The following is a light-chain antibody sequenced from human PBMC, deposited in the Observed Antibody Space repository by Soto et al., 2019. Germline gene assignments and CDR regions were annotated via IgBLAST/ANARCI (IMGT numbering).Light chain of an antibody. Sequence: QLVLTQSPSASASLGASVKLTCTLSSGHSSYAIAWHQQQPEKGPRYLMKVNSVGSHSKGDGIPDRFSGSSSGAERYLTISSLQSEDEADYYCQAWGTGIRVFGGGTKLTVL. J-gene: IGLJ2*01. CDR2: VNSVGSH. CDR3: QAWGTGIRV. V-gene: IGLV4-69*01. CDR1: SGHSSYA.